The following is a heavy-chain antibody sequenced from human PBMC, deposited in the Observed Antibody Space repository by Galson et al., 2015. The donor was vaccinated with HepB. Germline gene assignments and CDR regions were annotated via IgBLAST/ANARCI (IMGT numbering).Heavy chain of an antibody. CDR2: ISYDGSDK. V-gene: IGHV3-30-3*01. CDR1: GFTFSSYA. CDR3: ARPHQLFYYYGVDV. D-gene: IGHD2-2*01. Sequence: SLRLSCAASGFTFSSYAIYWVRQAPGKGLEWLAGISYDGSDKYYADSVKGRFTISRDNSMNTLYLQMNSLGLDDTAVYYCARPHQLFYYYGVDVWGRGTTVTVSS. J-gene: IGHJ6*02.